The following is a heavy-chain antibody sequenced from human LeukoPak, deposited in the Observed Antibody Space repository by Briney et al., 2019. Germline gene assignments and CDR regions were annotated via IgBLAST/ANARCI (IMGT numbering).Heavy chain of an antibody. J-gene: IGHJ1*01. CDR1: GYTFTSYD. CDR3: ARRRSVDSRTFQH. D-gene: IGHD3-22*01. CDR2: MNPNSANT. Sequence: ASVKVSCKASGYTFTSYDINWVRQATGQGLEWMGWMNPNSANTGYAQKFQGRVTMTRNTSTSTAYTELSSLRSEDTAVYYCARRRSVDSRTFQHWGQGTLVTVSS. V-gene: IGHV1-8*01.